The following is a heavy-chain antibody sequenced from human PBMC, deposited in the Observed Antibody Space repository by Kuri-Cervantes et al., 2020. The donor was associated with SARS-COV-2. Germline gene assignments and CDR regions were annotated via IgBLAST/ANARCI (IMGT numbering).Heavy chain of an antibody. CDR2: ISYDGNNK. D-gene: IGHD1-26*01. CDR1: GFTFSSYA. CDR3: ASPSLVVGANQWAAFDI. Sequence: GGSLRLSCAASGFTFSSYAMHWVRQAPGKGLEWVTVISYDGNNKYYADSVKGRFTISRDNSKNTLYLQMNSLRAEDTAVYYCASPSLVVGANQWAAFDIWGQGTMVTVSS. J-gene: IGHJ3*02. V-gene: IGHV3-30-3*01.